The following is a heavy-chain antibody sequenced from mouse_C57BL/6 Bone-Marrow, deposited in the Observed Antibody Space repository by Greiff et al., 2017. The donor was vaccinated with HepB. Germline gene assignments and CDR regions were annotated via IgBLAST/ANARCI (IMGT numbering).Heavy chain of an antibody. D-gene: IGHD1-1*01. CDR3: AREGNGTGYFDV. CDR1: GYTFTDYY. J-gene: IGHJ1*03. Sequence: VQLQQSGPVLVKPGASVKMSCMASGYTFTDYYMNWVKQSHGKSLEWIGVINPYNGGTSYNQKFKGKATLTVDKSSSTAYMELNSLTSEDSAVYYCAREGNGTGYFDVWGTGTTVTVSS. CDR2: INPYNGGT. V-gene: IGHV1-19*01.